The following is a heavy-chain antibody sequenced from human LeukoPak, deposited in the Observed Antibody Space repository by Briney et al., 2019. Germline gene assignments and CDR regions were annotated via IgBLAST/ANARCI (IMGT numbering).Heavy chain of an antibody. CDR1: GFTFSSYA. CDR3: GRYYYDGSAYYYFDY. D-gene: IGHD3-22*01. J-gene: IGHJ4*02. V-gene: IGHV3-23*01. CDR2: ISSSGGGT. Sequence: GGSLRLSCAASGFTFSSYAMSWVRQTPGKGLEWVSGISSSGGGTYYADSVRGRFTISRDNSKNTLYLQMNSLGAEDTAVYYCGRYYYDGSAYYYFDYWGQGTLVTVSS.